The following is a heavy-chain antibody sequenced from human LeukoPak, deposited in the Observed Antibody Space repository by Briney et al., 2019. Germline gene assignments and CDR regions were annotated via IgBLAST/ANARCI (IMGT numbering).Heavy chain of an antibody. Sequence: PGGSLRLSCAAAGFTFSIAWMSWVRLAPGKGLEWVGRIKSRTDDGTAEYAAPVKGRFTISRDDSKNTVSLQMNSLKIEDTAVYYCTTISGYSSGPFEYWGQGTLVTVSS. V-gene: IGHV3-15*01. J-gene: IGHJ4*02. CDR1: GFTFSIAW. CDR2: IKSRTDDGTA. D-gene: IGHD6-19*01. CDR3: TTISGYSSGPFEY.